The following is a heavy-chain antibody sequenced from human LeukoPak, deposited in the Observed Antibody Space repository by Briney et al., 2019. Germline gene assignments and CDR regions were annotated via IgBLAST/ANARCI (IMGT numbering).Heavy chain of an antibody. CDR3: ARSETQLSYFDY. V-gene: IGHV1-2*04. CDR1: GYTFTGYY. J-gene: IGHJ4*02. Sequence: ASVKVSCKASGYTFTGYYMHWVRQAPGQGLEWMGWINPNSGGTNYAQKFQGWVTMTRDTSISTAYMELSRLRSDDTAMYYCARSETQLSYFDYWGQGTLVTVSS. D-gene: IGHD5-18*01. CDR2: INPNSGGT.